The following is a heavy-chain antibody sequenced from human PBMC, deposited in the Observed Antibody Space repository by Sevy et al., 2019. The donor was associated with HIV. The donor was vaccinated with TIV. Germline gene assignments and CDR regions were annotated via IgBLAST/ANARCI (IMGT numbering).Heavy chain of an antibody. CDR2: IYYSGST. V-gene: IGHV4-61*01. Sequence: SETLSLTCTVSGGSVSSGSYYWSWIRQPPGKGLEWIGYIYYSGSTNYNPSLKSRVTISVDTSKNQFSLKLSSVTAADTAVYYCARDHQRITIFVVVITILDVWGQGTTVTVSS. CDR1: GGSVSSGSYY. CDR3: ARDHQRITIFVVVITILDV. D-gene: IGHD3-3*01. J-gene: IGHJ6*02.